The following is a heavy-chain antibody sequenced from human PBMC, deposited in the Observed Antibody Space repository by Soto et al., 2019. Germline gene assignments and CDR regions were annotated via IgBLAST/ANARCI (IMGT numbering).Heavy chain of an antibody. D-gene: IGHD5-12*01. CDR3: ATAVCRGHDPHYAMDV. J-gene: IGHJ6*02. CDR2: IDAGIDDI. Sequence: ASVKVSCKASGYSFTKYSMHWVLQAPGERLEWMGWIDAGIDDIKYSQNFQGRVTITRDTSVTTDYMELSSLRSEDTAVYYCATAVCRGHDPHYAMDVRGPGTTVTLSS. CDR1: GYSFTKYS. V-gene: IGHV1-3*01.